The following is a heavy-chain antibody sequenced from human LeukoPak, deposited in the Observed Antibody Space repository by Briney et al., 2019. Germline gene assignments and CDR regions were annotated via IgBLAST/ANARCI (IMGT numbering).Heavy chain of an antibody. Sequence: AGGSLRPSCAASGFTFSSYSMNWVRQAPGKGLEWVSSISSSSSYIYYADSVKGRFTISRDNAKNSLYLQMNSLRAEDTAVYYCARSRTGSSGWYYWGQGTLVTVSS. V-gene: IGHV3-21*01. CDR3: ARSRTGSSGWYY. CDR2: ISSSSSYI. CDR1: GFTFSSYS. D-gene: IGHD6-19*01. J-gene: IGHJ4*02.